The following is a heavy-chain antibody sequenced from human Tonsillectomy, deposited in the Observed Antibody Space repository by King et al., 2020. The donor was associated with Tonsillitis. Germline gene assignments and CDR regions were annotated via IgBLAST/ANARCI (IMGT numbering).Heavy chain of an antibody. CDR2: FNHSVSP. CDR1: GGSFSGYY. J-gene: IGHJ4*02. Sequence: VQLQQWGAGLLNPSETLSLTCAVYGGSFSGYYWSWIRQPPGKGLEGIGEFNHSVSPNYNPSLKSRVTISVDTSKNQSSLKLSSVTAADTAVYYCARGAPRPRFDYWGQGTPVTVSS. CDR3: ARGAPRPRFDY. V-gene: IGHV4-34*01.